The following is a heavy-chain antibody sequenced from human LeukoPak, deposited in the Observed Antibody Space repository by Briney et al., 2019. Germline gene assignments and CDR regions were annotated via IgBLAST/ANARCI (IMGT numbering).Heavy chain of an antibody. Sequence: GGSLRLSCAASGFTFSSYWMSWVRQAPGKGLEWVAVISYDGSNKYYADSVKGRFTISRDNSKNTLYLQMNSLRAEDTAVYYCARGSLPKPKSAADYWGQGTLVTVSS. D-gene: IGHD5/OR15-5a*01. V-gene: IGHV3-30-3*01. CDR3: ARGSLPKPKSAADY. CDR2: ISYDGSNK. J-gene: IGHJ4*02. CDR1: GFTFSSYW.